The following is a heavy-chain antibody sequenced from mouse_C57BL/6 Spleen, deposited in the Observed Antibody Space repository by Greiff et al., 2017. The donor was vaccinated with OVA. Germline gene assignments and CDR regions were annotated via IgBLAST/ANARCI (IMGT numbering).Heavy chain of an antibody. CDR3: AGKGYYSKYVDVDY. CDR1: GYTFTSYW. CDR2: INPSNGGT. D-gene: IGHD2-5*01. Sequence: QVQLQQPGTELVKPGASVKLSCKASGYTFTSYWMHWVKQRPGQGLEWIGNINPSNGGTNYNEKFKSKATLTVDKSSSTAYMQLSSLTSEDSAVDYYAGKGYYSKYVDVDYWGQGTTLTVSS. J-gene: IGHJ2*01. V-gene: IGHV1-53*01.